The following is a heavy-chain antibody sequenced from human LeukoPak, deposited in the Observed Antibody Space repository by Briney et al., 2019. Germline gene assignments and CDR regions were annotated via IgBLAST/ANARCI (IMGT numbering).Heavy chain of an antibody. Sequence: SVKVSCKASGGTFSSYAISWVRQAPGQGLEWMGRIIPIFGIANYAQKFQGRVTITADKSTSTAYMELSSLRSEDTAVYYCAREASPARNYYGTGPWGQGTLVTVSS. CDR1: GGTFSSYA. D-gene: IGHD3-10*01. CDR2: IIPIFGIA. J-gene: IGHJ5*02. CDR3: AREASPARNYYGTGP. V-gene: IGHV1-69*04.